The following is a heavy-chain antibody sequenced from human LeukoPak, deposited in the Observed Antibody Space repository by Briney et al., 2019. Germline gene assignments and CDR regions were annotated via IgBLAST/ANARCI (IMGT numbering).Heavy chain of an antibody. D-gene: IGHD3-10*01. V-gene: IGHV5-51*01. J-gene: IGHJ4*02. Sequence: GESLKISCKASGYNFFTYWIGWVRQLPGKGLEWMAIIYPDDSQTRYSPSFEGQVTISADQSINTAYLRWSSLKASDTAIYYCARQFSEFWGQGTLVTVSS. CDR3: ARQFSEF. CDR1: GYNFFTYW. CDR2: IYPDDSQT.